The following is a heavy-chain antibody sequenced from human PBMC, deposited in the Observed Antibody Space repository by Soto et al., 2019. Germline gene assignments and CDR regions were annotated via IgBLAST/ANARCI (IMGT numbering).Heavy chain of an antibody. CDR2: ISTTSSSI. V-gene: IGHV3-48*02. D-gene: IGHD3-3*01. CDR3: ARKGVAFDY. Sequence: GGSLIRCCAASGFTFSSYSMNWVRQAPGKGLEWISYISTTSSSIYYADSVKGRFTISRDNAKNSLFLQMNSLRDEDTAVYYCARKGVAFDYWGQGALVTVSS. J-gene: IGHJ4*02. CDR1: GFTFSSYS.